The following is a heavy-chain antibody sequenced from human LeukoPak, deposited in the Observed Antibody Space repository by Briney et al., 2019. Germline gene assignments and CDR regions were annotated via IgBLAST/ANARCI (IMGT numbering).Heavy chain of an antibody. D-gene: IGHD6-13*01. CDR2: ISYDGSNK. CDR1: GFTFSSYA. V-gene: IGHV3-30*04. Sequence: GSLRLSCAASGFTFSSYAMHWVRQAPGKGLEWVAVISYDGSNKYYADSVKGRFTISRDNSKNTLYLQMNSLRAEDTAVYYCARDGAAAGLDYWGQGTLVTVSS. CDR3: ARDGAAAGLDY. J-gene: IGHJ4*02.